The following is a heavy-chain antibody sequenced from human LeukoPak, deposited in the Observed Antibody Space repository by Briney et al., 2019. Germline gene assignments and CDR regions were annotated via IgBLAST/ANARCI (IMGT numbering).Heavy chain of an antibody. Sequence: SQTLSLTCAISGDSVSSNSAAWNWIRQSPSRGLEWLGRTYYRSKWYNDYAVSVKSRITINPDRSKNQFSLQLNSVTPEDTAVYYCARGGCSSTSCRYWYFDLWGRGTLVTVSS. V-gene: IGHV6-1*01. CDR1: GDSVSSNSAA. CDR3: ARGGCSSTSCRYWYFDL. D-gene: IGHD2-2*01. J-gene: IGHJ2*01. CDR2: TYYRSKWYN.